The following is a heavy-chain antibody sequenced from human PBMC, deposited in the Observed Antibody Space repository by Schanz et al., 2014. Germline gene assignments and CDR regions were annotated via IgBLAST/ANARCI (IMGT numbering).Heavy chain of an antibody. CDR2: ISGSGGNT. V-gene: IGHV3-23*01. D-gene: IGHD5-18*01. CDR3: AKDAEHTARVTDHFDH. CDR1: GFTFSSYA. J-gene: IGHJ4*02. Sequence: VHLLDSGGGLAQPGGSLRLSCAASGFTFSSYAMRWVRQAPGRGLEWVSIISGSGGNTYYADAMRGRLTISRDNSKTPVYLQMNTLRAEDTAVCYGAKDAEHTARVTDHFDHWGQGTLVTVSS.